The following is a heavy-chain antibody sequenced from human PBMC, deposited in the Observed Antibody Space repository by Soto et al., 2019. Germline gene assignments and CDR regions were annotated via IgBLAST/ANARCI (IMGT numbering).Heavy chain of an antibody. CDR2: ISSSSSYI. J-gene: IGHJ4*02. CDR1: GFTFSSYS. V-gene: IGHV3-21*01. D-gene: IGHD5-12*01. Sequence: GGSLRLSCAASGFTFSSYSMKWVRQAPGKGLEWVSSISSSSSYIYYADSVKGRFTISRDNAKNSLYLQMNSLRAEDTAVYYCARDSGYNSSLDYWGQGTLVTVSS. CDR3: ARDSGYNSSLDY.